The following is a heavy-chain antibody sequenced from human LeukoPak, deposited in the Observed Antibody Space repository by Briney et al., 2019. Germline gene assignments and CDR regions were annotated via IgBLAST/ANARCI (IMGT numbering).Heavy chain of an antibody. Sequence: SETLSLTCTVSGGSISSYYWSWIRQPPGKGLEWIGYNYYSGSTNYNPSLKSRVTISVDTSKNQFSLKLSSVTAADTAVYYCAREVEQQLVPARVFDYWGQGTLVTVSS. CDR1: GGSISSYY. D-gene: IGHD6-13*01. J-gene: IGHJ4*02. CDR2: NYYSGST. CDR3: AREVEQQLVPARVFDY. V-gene: IGHV4-59*12.